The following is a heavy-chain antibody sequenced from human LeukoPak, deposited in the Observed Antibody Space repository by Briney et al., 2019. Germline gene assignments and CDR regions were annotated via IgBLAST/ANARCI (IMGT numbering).Heavy chain of an antibody. J-gene: IGHJ6*03. CDR1: GGSISSYY. V-gene: IGHV4-4*07. CDR3: AREVRYFDWLYYYMDV. D-gene: IGHD3-9*01. CDR2: IYTSGST. Sequence: PSETLSLTCTVSGGSISSYYWSWIRQPAGKGLEWIGRIYTSGSTNYNPSLKSRVTMSVDTSKNQFSLKLSSVTAADTAVYYCAREVRYFDWLYYYMDVWGKGTTVTISS.